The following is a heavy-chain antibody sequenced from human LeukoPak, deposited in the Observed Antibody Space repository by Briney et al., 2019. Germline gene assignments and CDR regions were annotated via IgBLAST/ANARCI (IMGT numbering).Heavy chain of an antibody. CDR3: ARDRRRDTATIFRYYYYYYGMDV. J-gene: IGHJ6*02. D-gene: IGHD5-18*01. Sequence: ASVKVSCKASGYTFTSYGISWVRQAPGQGLEWMGWISAYNGNTNHAQKLQGRVTMTTDTSTSTAYMELRSLRSDDTAVYYCARDRRRDTATIFRYYYYYYGMDVWGQGTTVTVSS. CDR1: GYTFTSYG. CDR2: ISAYNGNT. V-gene: IGHV1-18*01.